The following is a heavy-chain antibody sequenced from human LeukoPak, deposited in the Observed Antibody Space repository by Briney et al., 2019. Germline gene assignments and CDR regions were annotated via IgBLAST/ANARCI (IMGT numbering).Heavy chain of an antibody. CDR1: GGSISSSSCY. CDR3: AAGSGNTRDYYYYYYMDV. V-gene: IGHV4-39*01. J-gene: IGHJ6*03. Sequence: PSETLSLTCTVSGGSISSSSCYWGWIRQPPGKGLEWIGSIYYSGSTYYNPSLKSRVTISVDTSKNQFSLKLSSVTAADTAVYYCAAGSGNTRDYYYYYYMDVWGKGTTVTISS. D-gene: IGHD3-10*01. CDR2: IYYSGST.